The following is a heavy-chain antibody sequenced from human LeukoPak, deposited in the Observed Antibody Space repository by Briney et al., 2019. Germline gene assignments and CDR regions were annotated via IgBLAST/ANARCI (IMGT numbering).Heavy chain of an antibody. J-gene: IGHJ4*02. CDR3: ARAGYCSSTSCYLASDY. Sequence: SQTLSLTCTVSGGSISSGGYYWSWIRQHPGKGLEWTGYIYYSGSTYYNPSLKSRVTISVDTSKNQFSLKLSSVTAADTAVYYCARAGYCSSTSCYLASDYWGQGTLVTVSS. D-gene: IGHD2-2*01. V-gene: IGHV4-31*03. CDR1: GGSISSGGYY. CDR2: IYYSGST.